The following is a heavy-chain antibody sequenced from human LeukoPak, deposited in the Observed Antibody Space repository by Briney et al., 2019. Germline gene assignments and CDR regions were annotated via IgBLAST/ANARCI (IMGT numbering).Heavy chain of an antibody. CDR2: MNPNSGNT. Sequence: ASVKVSCKASGYTFTSYDINWVRQATGQGLEWMGWMNPNSGNTGYAQKFQGRVTMTRNTSISTAYMELSSLRSEDTAVYYCARGYAGGGYSYGFCDYWGQGTLVTVSS. CDR1: GYTFTSYD. CDR3: ARGYAGGGYSYGFCDY. V-gene: IGHV1-8*01. J-gene: IGHJ4*02. D-gene: IGHD5-18*01.